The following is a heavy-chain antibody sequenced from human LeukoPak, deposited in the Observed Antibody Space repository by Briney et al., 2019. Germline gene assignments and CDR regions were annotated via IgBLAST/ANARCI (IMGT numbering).Heavy chain of an antibody. J-gene: IGHJ6*02. CDR2: IYDSGTT. CDR1: GGSISSGDYY. V-gene: IGHV4-39*01. D-gene: IGHD4/OR15-4a*01. Sequence: SQTLSLTCSVSGGSISSGDYYWGWIRQPPGKGLEWIGTIYDSGTTYYNPSLKSRVTISVDTSKNQFSLKLTSVTAADTAVYYCARHGANTMYYHYGMDVCGQGTTVTVSS. CDR3: ARHGANTMYYHYGMDV.